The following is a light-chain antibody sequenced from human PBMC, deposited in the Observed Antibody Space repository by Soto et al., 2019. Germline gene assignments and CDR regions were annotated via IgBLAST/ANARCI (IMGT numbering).Light chain of an antibody. CDR1: QTVTRNY. CDR2: GAS. V-gene: IGKV3-20*01. CDR3: QQHGISPIT. J-gene: IGKJ5*01. Sequence: VWTPSPGTLSVSTGERATLSCRASQTVTRNYLAWHQQKPGQTPRLLVYGASSRATGIPDRFSGSGSGTDFTLTISRLEPEDFAVYYCQQHGISPITFGQGTRLEIK.